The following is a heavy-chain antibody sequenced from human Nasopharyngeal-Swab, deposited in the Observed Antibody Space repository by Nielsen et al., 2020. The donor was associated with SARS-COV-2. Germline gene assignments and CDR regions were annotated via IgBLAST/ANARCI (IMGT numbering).Heavy chain of an antibody. CDR1: GGSFSGYY. Sequence: SETLSLTCAVYGGSFSGYYWSWIRQPPGKGLEWIGEINHSGSTNYNPSLMSRVTISVDTSKNQFSLKLSSVTAADTAVYYCARDESWRYYYGMDVWGQGTTVTVSS. D-gene: IGHD1-1*01. J-gene: IGHJ6*02. CDR3: ARDESWRYYYGMDV. V-gene: IGHV4-34*01. CDR2: INHSGST.